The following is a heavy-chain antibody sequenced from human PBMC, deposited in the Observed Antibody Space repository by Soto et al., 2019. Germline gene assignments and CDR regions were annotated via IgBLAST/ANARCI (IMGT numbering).Heavy chain of an antibody. D-gene: IGHD6-13*01. V-gene: IGHV3-23*01. CDR3: ARRGPGTYFDY. Sequence: GGSLRLSCVASGFTFSSYAMRWVRQAPGKGLEWVSAISGSGGSTYYADSVKGRFTISRDNSENTLYLQMNSLRAEDTAAYYCARRGPGTYFDYWGQGTLVTVSS. CDR1: GFTFSSYA. CDR2: ISGSGGST. J-gene: IGHJ4*02.